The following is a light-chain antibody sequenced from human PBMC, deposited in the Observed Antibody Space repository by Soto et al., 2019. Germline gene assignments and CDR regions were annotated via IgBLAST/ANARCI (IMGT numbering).Light chain of an antibody. V-gene: IGKV1-5*01. CDR1: QSIATW. CDR3: QQHSSYPYT. Sequence: DIQMTQSPSTLSASVGDRVTITCRASQSIATWLAWYQQKPGRAPNLLIYDASSLESGVPSRFSGSGTGTEFTLTISSLQPEDVATYYCQQHSSYPYTFGQGTKLEIK. J-gene: IGKJ2*01. CDR2: DAS.